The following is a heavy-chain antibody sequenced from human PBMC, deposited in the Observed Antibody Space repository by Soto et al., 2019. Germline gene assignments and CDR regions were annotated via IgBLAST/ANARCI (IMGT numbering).Heavy chain of an antibody. Sequence: PSETLSLTCTVSGGSISSSSYYWGWIRQPPGKGLEWIGSIYYSGSTYYNPSLKSRVTISVDTSKNQFSLKLSSVTAADTAVYYCARRQVLLWFGELFWDYWGQGTLVTVSS. CDR2: IYYSGST. CDR3: ARRQVLLWFGELFWDY. V-gene: IGHV4-39*01. J-gene: IGHJ4*02. CDR1: GGSISSSSYY. D-gene: IGHD3-10*01.